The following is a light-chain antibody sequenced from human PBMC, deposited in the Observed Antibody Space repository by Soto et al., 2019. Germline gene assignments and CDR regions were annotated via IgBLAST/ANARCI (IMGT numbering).Light chain of an antibody. J-gene: IGLJ2*01. V-gene: IGLV2-23*01. Sequence: QSALTQPASVSGSPGQSITISCTGTSSDVGTYNLVSWYQQHPGKAPKLMIYEATKRPSGVSNRFSGSKSGNTASLTISGLQADDEAAYYCCSYAGSSTYVVFGGGTKLTVL. CDR1: SSDVGTYNL. CDR2: EAT. CDR3: CSYAGSSTYVV.